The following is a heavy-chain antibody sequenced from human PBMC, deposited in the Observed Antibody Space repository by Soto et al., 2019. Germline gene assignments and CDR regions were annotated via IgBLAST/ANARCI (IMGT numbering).Heavy chain of an antibody. CDR1: GGTFSSYT. CDR3: ARDQAKSGYDPFDY. V-gene: IGHV1-69*04. CDR2: IIPALGIA. D-gene: IGHD5-12*01. J-gene: IGHJ4*02. Sequence: SVKVSCKASGGTFSSYTVSWVRQAPGQGLERMGRIIPALGIANYAQKFQGRVTITADKSTSTAYMELSSLRSEDTAVYYCARDQAKSGYDPFDYWGQGTLVTVSS.